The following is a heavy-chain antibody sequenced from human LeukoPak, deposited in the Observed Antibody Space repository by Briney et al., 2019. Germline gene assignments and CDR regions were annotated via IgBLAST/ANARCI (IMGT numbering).Heavy chain of an antibody. Sequence: SETLSLTCTVSGGSISSYYWSWIRQPPGKGLEWIGYIYYSGSTNYNPSLKSRVTISVDTSKNQFSLKLSSVTAADTAAYYCAREGPNDAFDIWGQGTMVTVSS. CDR1: GGSISSYY. CDR3: AREGPNDAFDI. CDR2: IYYSGST. V-gene: IGHV4-59*01. J-gene: IGHJ3*02.